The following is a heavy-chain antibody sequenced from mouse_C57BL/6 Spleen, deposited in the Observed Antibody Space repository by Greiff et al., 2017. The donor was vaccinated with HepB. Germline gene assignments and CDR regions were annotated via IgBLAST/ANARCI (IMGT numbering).Heavy chain of an antibody. D-gene: IGHD1-1*01. CDR3: ARRSSAYFDV. J-gene: IGHJ1*03. V-gene: IGHV5-9*01. CDR1: GFTFSSYT. Sequence: EVKLVESGGGLVKPGGSLKLSCAASGFTFSSYTMSWVRQTPEKRLEWVATISGGGGNTYYPDSVKGRFTISRDNAKNTLYLQMSSLRSEDTALYYCARRSSAYFDVWGTGTTVTVSS. CDR2: ISGGGGNT.